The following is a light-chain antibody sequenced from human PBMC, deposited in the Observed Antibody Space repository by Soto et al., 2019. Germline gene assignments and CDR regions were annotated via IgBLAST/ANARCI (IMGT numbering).Light chain of an antibody. Sequence: QSVLTQPPSASGTPGQRFTISCSGSGSNIGSNYVSWYQHLPGTAPHLLIYHNNRRPSGVPDRFSGSKSGTSASLAISGLRSEDEADYYCSAWDDSLSGRLFGVGTKVTVL. J-gene: IGLJ2*01. CDR1: GSNIGSNY. CDR3: SAWDDSLSGRL. V-gene: IGLV1-47*01. CDR2: HNN.